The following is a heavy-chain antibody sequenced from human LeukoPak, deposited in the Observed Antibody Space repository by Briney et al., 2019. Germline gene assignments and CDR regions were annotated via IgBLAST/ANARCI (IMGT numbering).Heavy chain of an antibody. J-gene: IGHJ5*02. CDR3: ARDEARYSSGYYPNWFDP. CDR2: ISGYNSYT. CDR1: GYSITSYG. D-gene: IGHD3-22*01. V-gene: IGHV1-18*01. Sequence: ASVTLTCTASGYSITSYGFSWGRQPPAQGLGWMGWISGYNSYTHYAHNLQGRVTMTTDTSTSTAYMELRSLRSDDTAVYYCARDEARYSSGYYPNWFDPWGQGTLVTVSS.